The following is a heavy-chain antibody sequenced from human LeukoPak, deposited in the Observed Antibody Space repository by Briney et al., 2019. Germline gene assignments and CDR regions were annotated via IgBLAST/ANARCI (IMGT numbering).Heavy chain of an antibody. CDR2: IYSGGST. Sequence: GSLRLSCAASGFTVSSNYMSWVRQAPGKGLEWVSVIYSGGSTYYADSVKGRFTISRDNSKNTLYLQMNSLRAEDTAVYYCARDLGDSGTTPLDYWGQGTLVTVSS. D-gene: IGHD1-7*01. CDR1: GFTVSSNY. V-gene: IGHV3-66*02. J-gene: IGHJ4*02. CDR3: ARDLGDSGTTPLDY.